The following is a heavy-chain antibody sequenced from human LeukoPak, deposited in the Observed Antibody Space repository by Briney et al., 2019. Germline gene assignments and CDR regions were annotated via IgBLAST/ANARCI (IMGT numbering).Heavy chain of an antibody. CDR3: ARDFARIAAAVTPTSMDV. Sequence: ASVKVSCKASGYTFTDYYMHWVRQAPGQGLEWMGMINPSGGNTDYAQKFQARVTMTRDTSTSTVYMELSSLRSEDTAVYYCARDFARIAAAVTPTSMDVWGKGTTVTISS. V-gene: IGHV1-46*01. J-gene: IGHJ6*03. CDR2: INPSGGNT. D-gene: IGHD6-13*01. CDR1: GYTFTDYY.